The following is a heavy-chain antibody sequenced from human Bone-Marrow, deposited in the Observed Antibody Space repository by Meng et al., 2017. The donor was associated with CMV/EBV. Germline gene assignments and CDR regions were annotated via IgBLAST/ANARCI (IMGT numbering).Heavy chain of an antibody. D-gene: IGHD3-3*01. CDR1: GFTFSSYS. CDR2: IKQDGSEK. V-gene: IGHV3-7*01. CDR3: ARVKTIFGVVINIFDY. Sequence: GESLKISCAASGFTFSSYSMNWVRQAPGKGLEWVANIKQDGSEKYYVDSVKGRFTISRDNAKNSLYLQMNSLRAEDTAVYYCARVKTIFGVVINIFDYWGQGALVTGCS. J-gene: IGHJ4*02.